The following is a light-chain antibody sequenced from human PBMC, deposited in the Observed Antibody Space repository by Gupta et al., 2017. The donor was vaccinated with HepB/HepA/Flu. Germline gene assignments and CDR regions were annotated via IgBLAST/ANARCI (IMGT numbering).Light chain of an antibody. Sequence: YALTPPPSVSVCPGPATRVNCSGDVLPKQYAYWYQQKPGQAPVLVIYKDYERPSGIPERFSGSSSGTTATLTISEVQAEDEADYYCQSADSSGTYPWVFGGGTKLTVL. J-gene: IGLJ3*02. V-gene: IGLV3-25*03. CDR3: QSADSSGTYPWV. CDR1: VLPKQY. CDR2: KDY.